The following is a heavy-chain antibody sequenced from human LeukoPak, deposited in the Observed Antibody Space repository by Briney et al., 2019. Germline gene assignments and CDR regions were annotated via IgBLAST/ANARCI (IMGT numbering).Heavy chain of an antibody. J-gene: IGHJ5*02. CDR3: ARDQASRITMVRGAFLPYNWFDP. CDR2: LSATGGSA. CDR1: GFIFDNFG. V-gene: IGHV3-23*01. Sequence: GGSLRLSCAASGFIFDNFGMSWVRQAPGKGLEWVSALSATGGSAYYAASAQGRFTISRDNSKNTLYLQMNSLRAEDTAVYYCARDQASRITMVRGAFLPYNWFDPWGQGTLVTVSS. D-gene: IGHD3-10*01.